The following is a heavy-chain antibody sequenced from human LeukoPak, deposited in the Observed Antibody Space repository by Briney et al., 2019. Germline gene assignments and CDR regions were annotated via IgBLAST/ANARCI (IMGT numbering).Heavy chain of an antibody. CDR1: GFTFSNYG. CDR3: ARPIAASGNDAFDI. CDR2: ISSSSTYI. D-gene: IGHD6-13*01. V-gene: IGHV3-21*01. Sequence: GGSLRLSCAASGFTFSNYGMSWVRQAPGKGLEWVSWISSSSTYIYCSDSVKGRFTISRDNAKNSLYLQMNSLRAEDTAVYSCARPIAASGNDAFDIWGQGTMVTVSS. J-gene: IGHJ3*02.